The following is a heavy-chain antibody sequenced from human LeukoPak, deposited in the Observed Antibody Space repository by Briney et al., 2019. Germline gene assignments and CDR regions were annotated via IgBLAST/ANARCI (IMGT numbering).Heavy chain of an antibody. J-gene: IGHJ4*02. Sequence: SETLSLTCTVSGGSISSYYWSWIRQPAGRGLEWIGRVYTSGSTNYNPSLKSRVAISIDTSKNQFSLKLSSVTAADTAVYYCARGARYSDSWGQGTLVAVSS. CDR1: GGSISSYY. CDR2: VYTSGST. V-gene: IGHV4-4*07. CDR3: ARGARYSDS. D-gene: IGHD6-6*01.